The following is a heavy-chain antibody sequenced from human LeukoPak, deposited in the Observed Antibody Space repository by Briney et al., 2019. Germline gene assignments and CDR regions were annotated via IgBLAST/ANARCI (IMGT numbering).Heavy chain of an antibody. CDR3: ARDGRGYYYYYYMDV. CDR2: INSDGSST. D-gene: IGHD2-15*01. J-gene: IGHJ6*03. CDR1: GFTFSSYW. V-gene: IGHV3-74*01. Sequence: GGSLRLSCAASGFTFSSYWMHWVRHAPGKGLVWVSRINSDGSSTSYADSVKGRFTISRDNAKNTLYLQMNSLRAEDTAVYYCARDGRGYYYYYYMDVWGKGTTVTVSS.